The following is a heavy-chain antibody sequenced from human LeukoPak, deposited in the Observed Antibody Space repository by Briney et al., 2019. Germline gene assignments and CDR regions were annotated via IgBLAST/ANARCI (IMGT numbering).Heavy chain of an antibody. CDR2: IIPIFGTA. D-gene: IGHD4/OR15-4a*01. J-gene: IGHJ6*03. CDR3: ASVWGAYYYYYMDV. V-gene: IGHV1-69*01. CDR1: GGTFSSYA. Sequence: SVKVSCKASGGTFSSYAISWVRQAPGQGLEWMGGIIPIFGTANYAQKFQGRATITADESTSTAYMELSSLRSEDTAVYYCASVWGAYYYYYMDVWGKGTTVTVSS.